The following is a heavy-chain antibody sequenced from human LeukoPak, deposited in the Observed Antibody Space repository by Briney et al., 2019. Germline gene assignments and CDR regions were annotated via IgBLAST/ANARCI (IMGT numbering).Heavy chain of an antibody. V-gene: IGHV4-39*07. Sequence: SETLSLTCTVSGGSISSSSYYWGWIRQPPGKGLEWIGSTYYSGSPYYNPSLKSRVTISVDTSKNQFSLKLSSVTAADTAVYYCARGVLLWFGELPSYFDYWGQGTLVTVSS. CDR1: GGSISSSSYY. D-gene: IGHD3-10*01. CDR2: TYYSGSP. J-gene: IGHJ4*02. CDR3: ARGVLLWFGELPSYFDY.